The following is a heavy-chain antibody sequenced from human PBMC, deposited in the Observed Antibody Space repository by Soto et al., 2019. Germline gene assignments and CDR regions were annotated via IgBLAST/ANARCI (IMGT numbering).Heavy chain of an antibody. J-gene: IGHJ4*02. Sequence: GGSLRLSCAASGFTFSSYAMSWVRQAPGKGLEWVSAISGSGGSTYYADSVKGRFTISRDNSKNTLYLQMNSLRAEDTAVYYCAKDFYSRTISMGGYYFDYWGQGTLVTVSS. CDR1: GFTFSSYA. CDR2: ISGSGGST. CDR3: AKDFYSRTISMGGYYFDY. V-gene: IGHV3-23*01. D-gene: IGHD2-21*01.